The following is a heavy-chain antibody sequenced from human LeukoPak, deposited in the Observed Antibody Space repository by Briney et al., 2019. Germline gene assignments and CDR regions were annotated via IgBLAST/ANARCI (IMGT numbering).Heavy chain of an antibody. V-gene: IGHV1-46*01. CDR2: INPSGDNT. CDR1: GYTFTNNF. Sequence: ASVKVSCKASGYTFTNNFMHWVRQAPGKGLEGRGIINPSGDNTWYAQKFQGRVTMTRDMATSTDYLEVSSLRSEDTAVYYCARAPVTTGPYYYYMDVWGKGTTVTVSS. J-gene: IGHJ6*03. CDR3: ARAPVTTGPYYYYMDV. D-gene: IGHD4-17*01.